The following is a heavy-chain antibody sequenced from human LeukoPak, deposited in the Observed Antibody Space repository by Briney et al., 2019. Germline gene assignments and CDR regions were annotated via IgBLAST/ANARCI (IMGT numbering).Heavy chain of an antibody. CDR3: ARGMGIAVAGYGDY. CDR2: IYYSGST. CDR1: GGSISGSSYY. D-gene: IGHD6-19*01. V-gene: IGHV4-39*07. J-gene: IGHJ4*02. Sequence: SETLSLTCTVSGGSISGSSYYWGWIRQPPGTGLEWIGSIYYSGSTYYNPSLKSRVTISVDTSKNQFSLKLSSVTAADTAVYYCARGMGIAVAGYGDYWGQGTLVTVSS.